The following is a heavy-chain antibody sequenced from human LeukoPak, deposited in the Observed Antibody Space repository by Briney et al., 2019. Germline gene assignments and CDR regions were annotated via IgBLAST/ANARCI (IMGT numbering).Heavy chain of an antibody. CDR1: GFTFSSYW. V-gene: IGHV3-7*01. D-gene: IGHD6-19*01. CDR3: ARDSGDSSGWYPYFDY. CDR2: IKQDGSEK. J-gene: IGHJ4*02. Sequence: GGSLRLSCAASGFTFSSYWMSWVRQAPGKRLEWVANIKQDGSEKYYVDSVKGRFTISRDNAKNSLYLQMNSLRAEDTAVYYCARDSGDSSGWYPYFDYWGQGTLVTVSS.